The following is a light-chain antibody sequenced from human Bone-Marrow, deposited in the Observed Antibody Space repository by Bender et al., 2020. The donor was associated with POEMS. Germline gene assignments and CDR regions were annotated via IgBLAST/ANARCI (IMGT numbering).Light chain of an antibody. CDR2: GNT. Sequence: QSVLTQPPSVSGAPGQRVTISCTGSSSNIGAGYEVNWYQQPPGAAPKLLIIGNTDRPSGVPDRFSASKSDTSASLAITGLQAEDEADYYCQTYDSGLSGPIFGGGTKLTVL. CDR1: SSNIGAGYE. V-gene: IGLV1-40*01. J-gene: IGLJ2*01. CDR3: QTYDSGLSGPI.